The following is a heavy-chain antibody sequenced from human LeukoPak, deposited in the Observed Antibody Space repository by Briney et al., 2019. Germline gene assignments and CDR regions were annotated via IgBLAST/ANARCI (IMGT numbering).Heavy chain of an antibody. CDR2: ISSSSSTI. CDR1: GFTFSSYS. J-gene: IGHJ6*02. V-gene: IGHV3-48*04. Sequence: GGSLRLYCAASGFTFSSYSMNWVRQAPGKGLEWVSYISSSSSTIYYADSVKGRFTISRDNAKNSLYLQMNSLGAEDTAVYYCARSIAVAGTEDYYYGMDVWGQGTTVTVSS. CDR3: ARSIAVAGTEDYYYGMDV. D-gene: IGHD6-19*01.